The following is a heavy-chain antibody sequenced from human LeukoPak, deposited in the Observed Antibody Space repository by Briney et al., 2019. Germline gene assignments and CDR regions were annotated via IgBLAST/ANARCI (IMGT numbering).Heavy chain of an antibody. CDR2: ISSSSTI. J-gene: IGHJ4*02. Sequence: QPGGSLRLSCAASGFTFSSYSMNWVRQAPGKGLEWVSYISSSSTIYYADSVKGRFTISRDNAKNSLYLQMNSLRDEDTAVYYCARDSSSWYLDYFDYWGQGTLATVSS. CDR3: ARDSSSWYLDYFDY. CDR1: GFTFSSYS. D-gene: IGHD6-13*01. V-gene: IGHV3-48*02.